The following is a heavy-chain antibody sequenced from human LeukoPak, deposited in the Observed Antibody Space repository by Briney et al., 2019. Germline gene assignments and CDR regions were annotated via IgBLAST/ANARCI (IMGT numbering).Heavy chain of an antibody. V-gene: IGHV4-4*07. CDR2: ISNSGST. Sequence: SETLSLTCTVSGASISSYNWSWVRQPAGKGLEWIGRISNSGSTNYNPSLKSRVTISADKSKNQFSLKLTSVSAADTAVYFCARGNYYDSRNAFDIWGQGTLVTVSS. CDR3: ARGNYYDSRNAFDI. CDR1: GASISSYN. D-gene: IGHD3-22*01. J-gene: IGHJ3*02.